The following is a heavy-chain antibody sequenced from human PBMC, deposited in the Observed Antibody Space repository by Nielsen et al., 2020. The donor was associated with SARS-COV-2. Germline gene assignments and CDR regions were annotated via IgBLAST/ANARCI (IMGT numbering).Heavy chain of an antibody. V-gene: IGHV4-34*01. CDR3: ATGRLEINMMLVVMTGAANYFDS. CDR1: GGSFSGYY. J-gene: IGHJ4*02. D-gene: IGHD3-22*01. Sequence: SETLSLTCAVYGGSFSGYYWSWIRQSPGKGLEWIGEIDQSGGNNYNPSLKNRVTISEETSKYQFSLKLTSVTAADTAVYYSATGRLEINMMLVVMTGAANYFDSWGQGTLVTVSS. CDR2: IDQSGGN.